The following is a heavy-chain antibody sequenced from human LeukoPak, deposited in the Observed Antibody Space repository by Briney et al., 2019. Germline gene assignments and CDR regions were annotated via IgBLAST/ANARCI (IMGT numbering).Heavy chain of an antibody. Sequence: SVKVSCKASGGTFISYAISWVRQAPGQGREWMGGIIPIFGTANYAQKFQGRVTITTDESTSTAYMELSSLRSEDTAVYYCASSRDGYNFNYWGQGTLVTVSS. D-gene: IGHD5-24*01. J-gene: IGHJ4*02. CDR2: IIPIFGTA. V-gene: IGHV1-69*05. CDR3: ASSRDGYNFNY. CDR1: GGTFISYA.